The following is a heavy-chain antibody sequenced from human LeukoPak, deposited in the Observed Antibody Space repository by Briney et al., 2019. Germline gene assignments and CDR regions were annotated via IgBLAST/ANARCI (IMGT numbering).Heavy chain of an antibody. CDR2: IYFSGST. J-gene: IGHJ2*01. CDR3: VSDRSGWYFDL. V-gene: IGHV4-31*03. CDR1: GGSISIGGYY. Sequence: KPSQTLSLTCTVSGGSISIGGYYWSWIRQHPGKGLEWIGYIYFSGSTYYNPSLKSRVNISVDTSNNQFSLKLSSVTAADTAVYYCVSDRSGWYFDLWGRGTLVTVSS.